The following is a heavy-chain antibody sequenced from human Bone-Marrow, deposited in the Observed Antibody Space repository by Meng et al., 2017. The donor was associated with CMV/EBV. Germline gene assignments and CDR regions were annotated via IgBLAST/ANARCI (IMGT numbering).Heavy chain of an antibody. V-gene: IGHV4-34*01. J-gene: IGHJ4*02. D-gene: IGHD2-15*01. Sequence: GSLRLSCAVYGGSFSDYYWSWIRQPPGKGLEWIGEINHSGSTNYNPPLKSRVTISVDTSKNQFSLKLSSVTAADTAVYYCARRRAATHYFDYWGQGTLVTVSS. CDR3: ARRRAATHYFDY. CDR1: GGSFSDYY. CDR2: INHSGST.